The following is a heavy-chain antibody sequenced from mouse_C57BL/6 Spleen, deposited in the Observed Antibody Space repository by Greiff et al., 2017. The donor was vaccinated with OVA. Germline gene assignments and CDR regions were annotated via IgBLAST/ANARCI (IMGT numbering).Heavy chain of an antibody. V-gene: IGHV1-69*01. CDR3: ARSYGSKTWFAY. Sequence: QVQLQQPGAELVMPGASVKLSCKASGYTFTSYWMHWVKQRPGQGLEWIGEIDPSDSYTNYNQKFKGKSTLTVDKSSSTAYMQLSSLTSEDSAVYYCARSYGSKTWFAYWGQGTLVTFSA. D-gene: IGHD1-1*01. CDR2: IDPSDSYT. CDR1: GYTFTSYW. J-gene: IGHJ3*01.